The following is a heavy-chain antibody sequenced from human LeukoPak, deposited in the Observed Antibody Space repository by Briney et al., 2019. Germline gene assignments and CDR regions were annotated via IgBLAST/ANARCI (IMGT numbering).Heavy chain of an antibody. Sequence: ASVKVSCKASGITFSTYGITWVRQAHGQGLEWLGWISPHNGNTNYAQKFQGRVTLTTDTSANTAYLELRSLRSDDTALYYCARDHLDIVPTIYSFWGQGTLVTVSS. CDR1: GITFSTYG. CDR3: ARDHLDIVPTIYSF. D-gene: IGHD5-12*01. V-gene: IGHV1-18*01. CDR2: ISPHNGNT. J-gene: IGHJ4*02.